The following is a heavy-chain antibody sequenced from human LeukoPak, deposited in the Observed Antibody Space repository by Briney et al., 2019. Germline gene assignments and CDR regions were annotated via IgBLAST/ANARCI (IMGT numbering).Heavy chain of an antibody. J-gene: IGHJ4*02. D-gene: IGHD1-26*01. CDR3: ARGAYSGIFFDY. V-gene: IGHV4-39*07. Sequence: SETLSLTCTVSGGSISSSSYYWGWIRQPPGEGLEWIGYIYHSGSTYYNPSLKSRVTISVDRSKNQFSLKLSSVTAADTAVYYCARGAYSGIFFDYWGQGTLVTVSA. CDR1: GGSISSSSYY. CDR2: IYHSGST.